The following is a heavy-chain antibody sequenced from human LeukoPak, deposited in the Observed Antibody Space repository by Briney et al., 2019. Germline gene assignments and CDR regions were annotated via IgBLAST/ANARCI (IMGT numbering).Heavy chain of an antibody. CDR1: GFTFSSYA. CDR3: AKGGSYYGTYLDY. D-gene: IGHD1-26*01. Sequence: PGGSLRLSCAASGFTFSSYAMSWVRQAPGKGLEWVSAISGNGGSTYYADSVKGRFTVSRDNSRNTLYLQMNSLRAEDTAVYYCAKGGSYYGTYLDYWGQGTLVTVSS. CDR2: ISGNGGST. V-gene: IGHV3-23*01. J-gene: IGHJ4*02.